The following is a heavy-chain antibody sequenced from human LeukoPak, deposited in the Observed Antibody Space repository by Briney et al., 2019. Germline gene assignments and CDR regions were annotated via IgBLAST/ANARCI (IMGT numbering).Heavy chain of an antibody. CDR2: ISAYNGNT. V-gene: IGHV1-18*01. Sequence: ASVKVSCKASGYTFTSYGISWVRQAPGQGLEWMGWISAYNGNTNYAQKLQGRVTMTTDTSTSTAYMELRSLRSDDTAVYYCALDPGYYYDSSGYYYGGSWGQGTLVTVSS. CDR3: ALDPGYYYDSSGYYYGGS. D-gene: IGHD3-22*01. J-gene: IGHJ4*02. CDR1: GYTFTSYG.